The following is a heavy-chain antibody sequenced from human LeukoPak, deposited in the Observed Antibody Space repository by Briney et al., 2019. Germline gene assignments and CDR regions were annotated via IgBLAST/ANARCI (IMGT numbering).Heavy chain of an antibody. CDR2: INPSSGGT. CDR3: ARGGSYYDSSGYYDAFDI. V-gene: IGHV1-2*02. J-gene: IGHJ3*02. Sequence: ASVKVSCKASGYTFTGYYMHWVRQAPGQGLEWMGWINPSSGGTNYAQTFQGRVTMTRDTSISTAYMELSRLRSDDTAVYYCARGGSYYDSSGYYDAFDIWGQGTMVTVSS. CDR1: GYTFTGYY. D-gene: IGHD3-22*01.